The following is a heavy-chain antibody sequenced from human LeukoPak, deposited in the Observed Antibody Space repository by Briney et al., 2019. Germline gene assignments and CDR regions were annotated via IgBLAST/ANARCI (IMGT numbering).Heavy chain of an antibody. CDR2: IYYSGST. Sequence: SETLSLTCTVSGGSISSSSHYWGWIRQPPGKGLEWIGSIYYSGSTYYNPSLKSRVTISVDTSKNQFSLKLSSVTAADTAVYYCHFKYCSSTSCFYYSDYWGQGTLVTVSS. CDR1: GGSISSSSHY. J-gene: IGHJ4*02. D-gene: IGHD2-2*01. V-gene: IGHV4-39*01. CDR3: HFKYCSSTSCFYYSDY.